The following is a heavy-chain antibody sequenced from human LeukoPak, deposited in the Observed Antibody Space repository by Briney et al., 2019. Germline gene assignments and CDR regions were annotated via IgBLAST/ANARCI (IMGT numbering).Heavy chain of an antibody. CDR2: MSPNSGNT. V-gene: IGHV1-8*01. CDR1: KYTFTNYD. D-gene: IGHD7-27*01. Sequence: ASVTVSCKASKYTFTNYDINWVRQATGHGLEWLGWMSPNSGNTGYAQKFQGRVAMTRDTSISTAYMELSSLTSEDTAVYFCVGGAPNWGFDFWGQGTRVTVSS. J-gene: IGHJ4*02. CDR3: VGGAPNWGFDF.